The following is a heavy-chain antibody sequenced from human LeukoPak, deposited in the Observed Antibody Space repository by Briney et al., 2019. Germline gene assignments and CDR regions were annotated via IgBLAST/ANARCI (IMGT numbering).Heavy chain of an antibody. CDR2: IRYDGSNE. CDR1: GFSFSGYG. D-gene: IGHD3-10*01. Sequence: PGGSLRLSCAASGFSFSGYGMHWVRQAPGKGLEWVAFIRYDGSNEYYADSVKGRFTISRDNSKNTLYLQMNSLRAEDTAVYYCAKDQRAARGVIGVSDYWGQGTLVTVSS. CDR3: AKDQRAARGVIGVSDY. J-gene: IGHJ4*02. V-gene: IGHV3-30*02.